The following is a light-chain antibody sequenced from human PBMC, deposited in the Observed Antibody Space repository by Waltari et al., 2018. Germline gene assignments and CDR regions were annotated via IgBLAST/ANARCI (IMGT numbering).Light chain of an antibody. J-gene: IGLJ3*02. Sequence: QSALTQPASVSGSPGQSITISCTGTSSDVESSNLVSGYQQHPGKGPKLMIYEVSKRPSGVSNRFSASKSGNTASLTISGLQAEDEADYYCCSYAGSSTFWVFGGGTKLTVL. CDR2: EVS. CDR1: SSDVESSNL. CDR3: CSYAGSSTFWV. V-gene: IGLV2-23*02.